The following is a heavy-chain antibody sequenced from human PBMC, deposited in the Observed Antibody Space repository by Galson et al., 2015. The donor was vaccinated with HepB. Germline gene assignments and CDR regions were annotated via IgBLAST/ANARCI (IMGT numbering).Heavy chain of an antibody. Sequence: SLRLSCAASGITVSTSGMHWVRQAPGKGLEWVAVIWYDASNQHYADSVKGRFTISRDNSKNTLYLQMNSLRAEDTAIYYCARDRTNSHYVDYWGQGTLVTVSS. D-gene: IGHD3-10*02. CDR3: ARDRTNSHYVDY. CDR1: GITVSTSG. V-gene: IGHV3-33*01. J-gene: IGHJ4*02. CDR2: IWYDASNQ.